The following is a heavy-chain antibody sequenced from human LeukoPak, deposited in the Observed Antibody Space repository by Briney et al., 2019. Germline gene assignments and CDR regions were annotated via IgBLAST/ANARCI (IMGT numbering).Heavy chain of an antibody. Sequence: PGGSLRLSCAASGFTFSSYAMHWVRQAPGKGLEWVAVISYDGSNKYYADSLKGRFTISRDNSKNSLFLQMISLRAEDTAVYYCARGGGYCGGDCYGIDYWGQGTLVTVSS. J-gene: IGHJ4*02. D-gene: IGHD2-21*01. CDR1: GFTFSSYA. CDR2: ISYDGSNK. V-gene: IGHV3-30-3*01. CDR3: ARGGGYCGGDCYGIDY.